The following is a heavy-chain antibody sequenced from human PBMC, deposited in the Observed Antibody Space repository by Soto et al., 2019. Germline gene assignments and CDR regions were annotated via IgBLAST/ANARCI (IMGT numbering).Heavy chain of an antibody. Sequence: QVQLVESGGGVVQPGRSLRLSCATSGFTFSGYAMHWVRQAPGKGLEWIGSIYYSGSTYYNPSLKSRVTISVDTSKNQFSLKLSSVTAADTAVYYCARLPSRRIAARPHNWFDPWGQGTLVTVSS. V-gene: IGHV4-38-2*01. J-gene: IGHJ5*02. CDR1: GFTFSGYA. CDR2: IYYSGST. CDR3: ARLPSRRIAARPHNWFDP. D-gene: IGHD6-6*01.